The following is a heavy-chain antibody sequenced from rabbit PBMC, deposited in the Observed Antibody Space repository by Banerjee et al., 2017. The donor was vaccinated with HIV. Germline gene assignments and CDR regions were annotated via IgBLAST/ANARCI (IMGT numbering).Heavy chain of an antibody. CDR1: GFSFSSTYY. Sequence: QEQLVESGGGLVQPEGSLTLTCTASGFSFSSTYYMCWVRQAPGKGLEWIACINTSSGNTVYATWAKGRFTISRTSSTTVALQMTSLTAADTATYFCARSYGDSGYSSYYLWGQGTLVTVS. CDR2: INTSSGNT. J-gene: IGHJ4*01. V-gene: IGHV1S45*01. CDR3: ARSYGDSGYSSYYL. D-gene: IGHD1-1*01.